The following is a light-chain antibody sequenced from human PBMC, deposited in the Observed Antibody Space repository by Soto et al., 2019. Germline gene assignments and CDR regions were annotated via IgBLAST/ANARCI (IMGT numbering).Light chain of an antibody. Sequence: EIVLTQSPATLSLSPGERATLSCRASQSVSSYLAWYQQKPGQAPRLLIYDASTSATGIPARFSGSGSGTDFTLTISSLEPEDFAVYHCQQRSNWPTFGPGTKVDIK. CDR2: DAS. J-gene: IGKJ3*01. CDR1: QSVSSY. V-gene: IGKV3-11*01. CDR3: QQRSNWPT.